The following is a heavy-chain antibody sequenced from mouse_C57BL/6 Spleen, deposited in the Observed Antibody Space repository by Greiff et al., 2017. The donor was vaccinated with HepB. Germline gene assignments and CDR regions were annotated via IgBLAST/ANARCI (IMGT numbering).Heavy chain of an antibody. D-gene: IGHD2-1*01. V-gene: IGHV3-6*01. CDR1: GYSITSGYY. CDR3: AREEGFYYGNY. Sequence: DVKLQESGPGLVKPSQSLSLTCSVTGYSITSGYYWNWIRQFPGNKLEWMGYISYDGSNNYNPSLKNLISITRDTSKNQFFLKLNSVTTEDTATYYCAREEGFYYGNYWGQGTLVTVSA. J-gene: IGHJ3*01. CDR2: ISYDGSN.